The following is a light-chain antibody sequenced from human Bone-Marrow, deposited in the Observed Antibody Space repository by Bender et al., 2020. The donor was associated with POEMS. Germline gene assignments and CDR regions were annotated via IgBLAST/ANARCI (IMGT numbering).Light chain of an antibody. CDR2: SSH. CDR3: CSYTSTSTLL. CDR1: SSNIGAHA. Sequence: QSVLTQPPSASGTPGQRVTISCSGGSSNIGAHAVNWYQHLPGTAPKLLIYSSHRRPSEVPDRFSGSRSGTSASLAISGLQAEDEAAYYCCSYTSTSTLLFGGGTKLTVL. V-gene: IGLV1-44*01. J-gene: IGLJ2*01.